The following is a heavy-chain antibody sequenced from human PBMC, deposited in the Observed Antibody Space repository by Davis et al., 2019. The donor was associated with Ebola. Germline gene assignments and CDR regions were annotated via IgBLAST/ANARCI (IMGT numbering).Heavy chain of an antibody. V-gene: IGHV1-2*02. J-gene: IGHJ4*02. CDR1: GYTFTGYY. CDR3: ARGDRMGSWYLNFDY. Sequence: ASVKVSCKASGYTFTGYYMHWVRQAPGQGLEWMGWINPNSGGTNYAQKFQGRVTMTRDTSISTAYMELSRLRSDDTAVYYCARGDRMGSWYLNFDYWGQGTLVTVSS. CDR2: INPNSGGT. D-gene: IGHD6-13*01.